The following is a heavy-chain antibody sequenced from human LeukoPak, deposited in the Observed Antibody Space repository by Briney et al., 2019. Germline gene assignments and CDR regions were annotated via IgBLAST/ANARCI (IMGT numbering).Heavy chain of an antibody. CDR3: AHRVLDGDSDY. J-gene: IGHJ4*02. CDR2: IYWDDDK. Sequence: TLSLTCTVSGGSITSYYWSWIRQPPGKALEWLALIYWDDDKRYSPSLKRRLTITKDTSKNQVVLTMTNVDPVDTATYYCAHRVLDGDSDYWGQGTLVTVSS. D-gene: IGHD4-17*01. CDR1: GGSITSYY. V-gene: IGHV2-5*08.